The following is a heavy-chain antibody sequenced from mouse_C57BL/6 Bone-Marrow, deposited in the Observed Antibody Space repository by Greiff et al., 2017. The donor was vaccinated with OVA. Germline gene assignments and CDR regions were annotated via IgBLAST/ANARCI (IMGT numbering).Heavy chain of an antibody. CDR1: GYAFSSSW. CDR3: ARGGGWLLPYYFDY. D-gene: IGHD2-3*01. CDR2: IYPGDGDT. Sequence: VQLVESGPELVKPGASVKISCKASGYAFSSSWMNWVKQRPGKGLEWIGRIYPGDGDTNYNGKFKGKATLTADKSSSTAYMQLSSLTSEDSAVYFCARGGGWLLPYYFDYWGQGTTLTVSS. V-gene: IGHV1-82*01. J-gene: IGHJ2*01.